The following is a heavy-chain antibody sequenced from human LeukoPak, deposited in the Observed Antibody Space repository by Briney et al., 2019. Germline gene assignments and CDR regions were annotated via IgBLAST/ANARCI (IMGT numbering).Heavy chain of an antibody. V-gene: IGHV3-23*01. CDR1: GFTFSSYA. D-gene: IGHD4-17*01. CDR2: INSAGST. Sequence: GGSLRLSCAASGFTFSSYAMSWVRQAPGKGLEWVSAINSAGSTYYGDSVRGRFIISRDNSKNVLYLQMNSLRAEDTALYYCAKDQNTVATAPFDYWGQGTLVTVSS. CDR3: AKDQNTVATAPFDY. J-gene: IGHJ4*02.